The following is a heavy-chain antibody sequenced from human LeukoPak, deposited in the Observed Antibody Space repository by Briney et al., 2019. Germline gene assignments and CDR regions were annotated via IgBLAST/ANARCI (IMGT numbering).Heavy chain of an antibody. CDR3: ARMRRMGATLYAFDI. CDR1: GGSISSSSYY. Sequence: KTSETLSLTCTVSGGSISSSSYYWGWIRQPPGKGLEWIGSIYYSGSTYYNPSLKSRVTISVDTSKNQFSLKLSSVTAADTAVYYCARMRRMGATLYAFDIWGQGTMVTVSS. V-gene: IGHV4-39*07. J-gene: IGHJ3*02. CDR2: IYYSGST. D-gene: IGHD1-26*01.